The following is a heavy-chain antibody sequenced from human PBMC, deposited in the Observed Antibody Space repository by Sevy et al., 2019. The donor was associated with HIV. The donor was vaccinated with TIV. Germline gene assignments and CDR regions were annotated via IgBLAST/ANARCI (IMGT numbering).Heavy chain of an antibody. CDR1: SGSISSSSYY. CDR2: IYYSGST. J-gene: IGHJ4*02. CDR3: ARRRDGGGGSTNYFDY. V-gene: IGHV4-39*01. D-gene: IGHD2-15*01. Sequence: SETLSLTCTVSSGSISSSSYYWGWIRQPPGKGLEWIGTIYYSGSTYYNPSLKSRVTISVDTSKNQFSLKLSSVTAADTAVYYCARRRDGGGGSTNYFDYWGQGTLVTVSS.